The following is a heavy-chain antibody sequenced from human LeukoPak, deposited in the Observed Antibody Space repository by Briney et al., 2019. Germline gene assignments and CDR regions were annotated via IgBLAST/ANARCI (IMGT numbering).Heavy chain of an antibody. CDR3: AKDHAVDLWSGYYTGVDY. CDR1: GFMFADYG. CDR2: INWNGGST. D-gene: IGHD3-3*01. V-gene: IGHV3-20*04. Sequence: GGSLRLSCAASGFMFADYGMTWVRQVPGKGLEWVSGINWNGGSTGYVDSVKGRFTISRDNAKNALFLQMNNLRAEDTAVYYCAKDHAVDLWSGYYTGVDYWGQGTLVTVSS. J-gene: IGHJ4*02.